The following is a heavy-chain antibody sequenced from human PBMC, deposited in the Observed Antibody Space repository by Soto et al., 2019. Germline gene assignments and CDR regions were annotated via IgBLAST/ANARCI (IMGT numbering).Heavy chain of an antibody. CDR3: ARAHYCDSSGYYSRWVDP. CDR1: GGSISSYY. V-gene: IGHV4-59*01. J-gene: IGHJ5*02. Sequence: SETLSLTWTLSGGSISSYYCSWIRQPPGKGLEWIGYIYYSGSTNYIPSLKSRVTISVDTSKNQFSLKLSFVTAADTAVYYCARAHYCDSSGYYSRWVDPCGQGILVTAPQ. D-gene: IGHD3-22*01. CDR2: IYYSGST.